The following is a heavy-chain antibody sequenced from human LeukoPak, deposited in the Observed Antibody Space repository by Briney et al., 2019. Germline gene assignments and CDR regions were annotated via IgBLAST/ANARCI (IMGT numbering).Heavy chain of an antibody. V-gene: IGHV3-30*03. Sequence: GGSLRLSCAASGFTFSSYGMHWVRQAPGKGLEWVAVISYDGSNKYYADSVKGRFTISRDNSKNTLYLQMNSLRAEDTAVYYCASSYSGSYYGFDYWGQGTLVTVSS. D-gene: IGHD1-26*01. CDR3: ASSYSGSYYGFDY. CDR1: GFTFSSYG. CDR2: ISYDGSNK. J-gene: IGHJ4*02.